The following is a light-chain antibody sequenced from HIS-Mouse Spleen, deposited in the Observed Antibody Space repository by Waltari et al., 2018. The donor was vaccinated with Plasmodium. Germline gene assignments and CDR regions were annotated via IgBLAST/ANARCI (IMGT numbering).Light chain of an antibody. CDR1: QRVSSN. CDR3: QQYNNWARGT. V-gene: IGKV3-15*01. CDR2: GAS. J-gene: IGKJ1*01. Sequence: EIVMTQSPATLSVSPGERATLSCRASQRVSSNLAWYQQKPGQAPRRLIYGASTRATGIPARFSGSGSGTEFTLTISSMQSEDFAVYYCQQYNNWARGTFGQGTKVEIK.